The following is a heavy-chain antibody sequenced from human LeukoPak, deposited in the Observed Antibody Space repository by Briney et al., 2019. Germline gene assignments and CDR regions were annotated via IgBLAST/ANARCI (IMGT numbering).Heavy chain of an antibody. V-gene: IGHV1-69*13. CDR1: GGTFGSYA. Sequence: SVKVSCKASGGTFGSYAISWVRQAPGQGLEWMGGIIPIFGTANYAQKFQGRVTITADESTSTAYMELSSLRSEDTAVYYCARGRGTIFGVVISFDYWGQGTLVTVSS. CDR2: IIPIFGTA. CDR3: ARGRGTIFGVVISFDY. D-gene: IGHD3-3*01. J-gene: IGHJ4*02.